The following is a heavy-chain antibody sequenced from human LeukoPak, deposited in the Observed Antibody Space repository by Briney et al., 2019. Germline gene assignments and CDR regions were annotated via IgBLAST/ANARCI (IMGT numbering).Heavy chain of an antibody. D-gene: IGHD3-22*01. CDR3: AREDAKARNVVVITTASLFDY. Sequence: GASVKVSCKASGYTFTGYYMHWVRQAPGQGLEWMGWINPNSVGTNYAQKFQGRVTMTRDTSISTAYMELSRLRSDDTAVYYCAREDAKARNVVVITTASLFDYWGQGTLVTVSS. V-gene: IGHV1-2*02. CDR1: GYTFTGYY. J-gene: IGHJ4*02. CDR2: INPNSVGT.